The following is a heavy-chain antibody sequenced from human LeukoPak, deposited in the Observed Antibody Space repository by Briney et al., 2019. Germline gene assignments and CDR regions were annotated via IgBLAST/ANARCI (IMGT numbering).Heavy chain of an antibody. CDR3: AKDCCSSSWYTPNFDY. V-gene: IGHV3-9*01. J-gene: IGHJ4*02. CDR1: GFTFDDYA. D-gene: IGHD6-13*01. Sequence: GGSLRLSCAASGFTFDDYAMHWVRQAPGKGLEWVSGISWNSGSIGYADSVKGRITISRDNAKNSLYLQMNSLRAEDTALYYCAKDCCSSSWYTPNFDYWGQGTLVTVSS. CDR2: ISWNSGSI.